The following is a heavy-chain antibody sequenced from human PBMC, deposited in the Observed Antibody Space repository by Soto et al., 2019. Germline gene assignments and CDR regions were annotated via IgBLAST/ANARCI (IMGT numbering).Heavy chain of an antibody. CDR1: GYTFTSYD. V-gene: IGHV1-8*01. CDR3: ARGRLELRFLEWLSTPSWFDP. Sequence: GASVKVSCKASGYTFTSYDINWVRQATGQGLEWMGWMNPNSGNTGYAQKFQGRVTMTRNTSISTAYMELSSLRSEDTAVYYCARGRLELRFLEWLSTPSWFDPWGQGTLVTVS. D-gene: IGHD3-3*01. J-gene: IGHJ5*02. CDR2: MNPNSGNT.